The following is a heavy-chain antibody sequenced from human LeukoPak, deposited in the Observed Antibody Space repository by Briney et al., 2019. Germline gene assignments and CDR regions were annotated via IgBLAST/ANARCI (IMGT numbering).Heavy chain of an antibody. CDR2: ISAYNGNT. Sequence: ASVKVSCKASGYTFSSYGISWVRQAPGQGLEWMGWISAYNGNTNYAQKFRGRVTMTTDTSTSTAYMELRSLRSEDTAVYYCARVRVGGYNSFDLWGRGTLVTVSS. CDR3: ARVRVGGYNSFDL. J-gene: IGHJ2*01. CDR1: GYTFSSYG. V-gene: IGHV1-18*01. D-gene: IGHD5-24*01.